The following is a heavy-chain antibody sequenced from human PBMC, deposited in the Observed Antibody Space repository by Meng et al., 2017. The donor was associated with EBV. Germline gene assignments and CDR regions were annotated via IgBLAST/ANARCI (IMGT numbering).Heavy chain of an antibody. D-gene: IGHD3-10*01. CDR2: IYYSGST. V-gene: IGHV4-39*07. Sequence: QLQLQESGPGLVKPSETLSLTCTVSGGSFSSSSYYWGWIRQPPGKGLEWIGSIYYSGSTYYNPSLKSRVTISVDTSKNQFSLKLSSVTAADTAVYYCARSSPVRFGELSNWGQGTMVTVSA. CDR1: GGSFSSSSYY. CDR3: ARSSPVRFGELSN. J-gene: IGHJ4*02.